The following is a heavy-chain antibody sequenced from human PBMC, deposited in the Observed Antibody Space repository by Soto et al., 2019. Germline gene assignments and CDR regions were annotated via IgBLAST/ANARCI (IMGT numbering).Heavy chain of an antibody. D-gene: IGHD6-13*01. V-gene: IGHV3-30*18. J-gene: IGHJ6*02. Sequence: GGSMRLSCAASGFNFSSYGMHWVRQDTGKGLERVAVISYDGSNKYYADSVKGRFTISRDNSKNTLYLQMNSLRAEDTAVYYCAKDLDRAAAGNIIYYGMDVWGQGTTVTVSS. CDR3: AKDLDRAAAGNIIYYGMDV. CDR1: GFNFSSYG. CDR2: ISYDGSNK.